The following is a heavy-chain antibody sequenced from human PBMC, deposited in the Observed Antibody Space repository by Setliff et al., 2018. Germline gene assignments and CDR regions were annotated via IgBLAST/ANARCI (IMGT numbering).Heavy chain of an antibody. J-gene: IGHJ4*02. D-gene: IGHD3-16*01. CDR2: INPNSGGT. Sequence: GASVKVSCKTSGYAFPFYYLHWVRQAPGQGLEWMGRINPNSGGTNYAQRFQGRVTMTRETSITTAYMELTGLKYDDTAIYYCARDTLALGDITLFDYWGQGTLVTVSS. CDR3: ARDTLALGDITLFDY. CDR1: GYAFPFYY. V-gene: IGHV1-2*06.